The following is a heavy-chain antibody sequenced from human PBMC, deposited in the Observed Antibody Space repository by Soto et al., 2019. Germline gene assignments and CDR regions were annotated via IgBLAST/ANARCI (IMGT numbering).Heavy chain of an antibody. D-gene: IGHD3-16*01. Sequence: QVQMQESGPGLVKPSETLSLTCTVSGDSVRNQYWSWIPRPPGRGLEWIGYIYRSGSTKYNPSLKSRLTISADTSKNQFSLKLSSVTAADTAVYYCARTLDYGHMDVWGKGTTVTVSS. CDR3: ARTLDYGHMDV. CDR1: GDSVRNQY. CDR2: IYRSGST. V-gene: IGHV4-4*09. J-gene: IGHJ6*03.